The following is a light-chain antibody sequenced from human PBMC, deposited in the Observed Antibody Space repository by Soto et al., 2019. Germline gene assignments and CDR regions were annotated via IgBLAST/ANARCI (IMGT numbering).Light chain of an antibody. CDR3: QQSHSIPWT. Sequence: DIQMTQSPSSLSASVGDRVTITCQASQDISNYLNWYQQKPGKAPKLLIYDASNLETGVPSRFSGSGSGTDFTLTISSLQPEDFATYYCQQSHSIPWTFGQGTKVDIK. V-gene: IGKV1-33*01. CDR1: QDISNY. CDR2: DAS. J-gene: IGKJ1*01.